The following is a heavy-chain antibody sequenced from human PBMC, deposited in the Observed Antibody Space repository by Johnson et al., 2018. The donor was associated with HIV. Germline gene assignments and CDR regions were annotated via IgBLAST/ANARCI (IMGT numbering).Heavy chain of an antibody. V-gene: IGHV3-33*06. CDR1: GFTFSSYG. J-gene: IGHJ3*01. CDR3: AKDMLRFLELLSNDAFDL. CDR2: IWYDGSNK. Sequence: QVQLVESGGGVVQPGRSLRLSCAASGFTFSSYGMHWVRQAPGKGLEWVAVIWYDGSNKYSADSVKGRFTISRDNSKNTLYLQMNSLRAEDTALYYCAKDMLRFLELLSNDAFDLWGLGTMVTVSS. D-gene: IGHD3-3*01.